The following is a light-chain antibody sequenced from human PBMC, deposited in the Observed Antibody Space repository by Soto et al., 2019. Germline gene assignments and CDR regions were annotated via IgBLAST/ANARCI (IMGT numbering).Light chain of an antibody. CDR2: GAS. V-gene: IGKV3-20*01. J-gene: IGKJ1*01. CDR1: QSVDSAF. Sequence: EIVLTQSPGSLSLSLGERATLSCRARQSVDSAFVAWYQQKPGPPPRLLLHGASRRATGIPDRFSGSWSGTAFSLTISRLEPEDFAVYYCQQYASSVTFGQGTKVGI. CDR3: QQYASSVT.